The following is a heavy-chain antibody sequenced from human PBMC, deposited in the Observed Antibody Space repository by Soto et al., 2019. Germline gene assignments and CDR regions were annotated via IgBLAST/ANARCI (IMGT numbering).Heavy chain of an antibody. V-gene: IGHV4-34*01. CDR2: ISPSGTT. D-gene: IGHD3-10*01. J-gene: IGHJ1*01. Sequence: QVHLEQWGAGLLKPAETLSLSCGVSGGSFSENYWTWFRQPPGKGLEWIGEISPSGTTKYVPSLKIRVTISKDTSKNQFSLKVTSVTAADTAVYFCATSFWFGTQPEIWGQGTLVTVSS. CDR3: ATSFWFGTQPEI. CDR1: GGSFSENY.